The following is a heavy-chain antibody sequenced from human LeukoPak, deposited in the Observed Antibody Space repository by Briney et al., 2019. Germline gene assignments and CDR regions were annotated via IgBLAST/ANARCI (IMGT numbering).Heavy chain of an antibody. CDR3: ARGLGGYARAAFDI. CDR2: THYSGST. D-gene: IGHD6-25*01. J-gene: IGHJ3*02. Sequence: SETLSLTCSVSGGSINSYYWYWIRQPPGKGLEWIGYTHYSGSTNYNPSLKSRVTISADTSKNHFSLKLSSVTAADTAVYYCARGLGGYARAAFDIWGQGTMVTVSS. V-gene: IGHV4-59*01. CDR1: GGSINSYY.